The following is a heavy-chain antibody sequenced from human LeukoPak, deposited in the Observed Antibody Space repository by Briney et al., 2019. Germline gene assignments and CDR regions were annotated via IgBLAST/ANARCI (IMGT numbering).Heavy chain of an antibody. V-gene: IGHV3-7*03. Sequence: GGSLRLSCAVSGFTFSNHWMSWVRQAPGKGLEWVANIKQDGSEKYYVDSVEGRFTISRDNAKNSLYLQMNSLRAEDTAVYYCAKAAVTQRYYYYGMDVWGQGTTVTVSS. CDR3: AKAAVTQRYYYYGMDV. CDR2: IKQDGSEK. J-gene: IGHJ6*02. CDR1: GFTFSNHW. D-gene: IGHD4-17*01.